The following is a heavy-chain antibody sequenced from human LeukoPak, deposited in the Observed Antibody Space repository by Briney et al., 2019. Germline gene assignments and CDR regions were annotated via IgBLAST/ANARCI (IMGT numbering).Heavy chain of an antibody. V-gene: IGHV3-23*01. D-gene: IGHD2-21*01. CDR1: GFTFRSYP. J-gene: IGHJ4*02. CDR3: AKYLYCGGDCYRREFDS. CDR2: ISDSGGST. Sequence: RPGGSLRLSCAASGFTFRSYPMSWVRQAPGKGLEWVSDISDSGGSTYYADSVKGRFTISRDNSKNTLYLQMNSLRAEDTAVYYCAKYLYCGGDCYRREFDSWGQGTLVTVSS.